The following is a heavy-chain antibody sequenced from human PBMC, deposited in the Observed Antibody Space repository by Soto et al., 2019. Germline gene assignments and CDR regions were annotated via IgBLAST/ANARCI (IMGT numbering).Heavy chain of an antibody. J-gene: IGHJ6*02. V-gene: IGHV1-69*12. D-gene: IGHD3-22*01. Sequence: QVQLVQSGAEVKKPGSSVKVSCKASGGTFSSYTFSWVRQAPGQGLEWMGGIIPFFGTANYAQKFQGRVTSTADESTSTAYMELRSLRSEDTAVYYCARSYYYDSGGFYDRYYYYGMDVWGQGTTVTVSS. CDR2: IIPFFGTA. CDR3: ARSYYYDSGGFYDRYYYYGMDV. CDR1: GGTFSSYT.